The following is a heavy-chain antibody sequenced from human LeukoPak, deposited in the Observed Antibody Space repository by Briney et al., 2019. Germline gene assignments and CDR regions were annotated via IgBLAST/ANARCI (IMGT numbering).Heavy chain of an antibody. CDR3: TRGGAAAGFDF. Sequence: SQTLSLTCAISGDSVSSNSAVWNWIRQSPSGGLEWLGRTYYRSRWYNDYAVSVKSRISVNPDTSKNQFSLQLNSVTPEDTAVYYCTRGGAAAGFDFWGQGTLVTVSS. CDR1: GDSVSSNSAV. J-gene: IGHJ4*02. CDR2: TYYRSRWYN. V-gene: IGHV6-1*01. D-gene: IGHD6-13*01.